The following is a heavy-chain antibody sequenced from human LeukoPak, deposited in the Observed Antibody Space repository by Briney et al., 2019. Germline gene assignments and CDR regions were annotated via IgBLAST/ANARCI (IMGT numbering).Heavy chain of an antibody. CDR1: GCSISSYY. Sequence: PSETLSLTCTVSGCSISSYYWSWIRQPPGKGLEWIGYIYYSGSTNYNPSLKSRVTISVDTSKNQFSLKLSSVTAADTAVYYCARGRVVPAAMGFDYWGQGTLVTVSS. J-gene: IGHJ4*02. CDR2: IYYSGST. V-gene: IGHV4-59*01. CDR3: ARGRVVPAAMGFDY. D-gene: IGHD2-2*01.